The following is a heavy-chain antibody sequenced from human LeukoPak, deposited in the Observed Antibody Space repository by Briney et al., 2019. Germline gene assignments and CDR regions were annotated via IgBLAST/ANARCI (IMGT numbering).Heavy chain of an antibody. D-gene: IGHD7-27*01. CDR3: ARKGSGFDI. Sequence: GGSLRLSCAASGFTLSNAWMNWVRQAPSKGLEWVSYISSSSSTIYYADSVKGRFTISRDNAKNSLYLQMNSLRAEDTAVYYCARKGSGFDIWGQRTMVTVSS. V-gene: IGHV3-48*01. CDR2: ISSSSSTI. J-gene: IGHJ3*02. CDR1: GFTLSNAW.